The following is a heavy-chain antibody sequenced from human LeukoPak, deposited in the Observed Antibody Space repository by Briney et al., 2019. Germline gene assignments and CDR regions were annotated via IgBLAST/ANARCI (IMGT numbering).Heavy chain of an antibody. Sequence: GGSLRLSCAASGFTFSSYAMSWVRQAPGKGLEWVSTISGSGGGTYYADSVKGRFTISRDNSKNTLFLQMNSLRAEDTAVYYCAKGATVVVVTTIQYWGQGTLDTVSS. V-gene: IGHV3-23*01. CDR1: GFTFSSYA. D-gene: IGHD3-22*01. J-gene: IGHJ1*01. CDR3: AKGATVVVVTTIQY. CDR2: ISGSGGGT.